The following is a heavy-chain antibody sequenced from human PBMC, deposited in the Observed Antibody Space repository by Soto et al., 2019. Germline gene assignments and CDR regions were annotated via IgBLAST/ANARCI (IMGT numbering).Heavy chain of an antibody. CDR3: ARGVMTTVTTNSNYDMDV. J-gene: IGHJ6*02. CDR2: MNHSGST. D-gene: IGHD4-17*01. V-gene: IGHV4-34*01. Sequence: SETLSLSCAVYGGSFSGYYWSWIRQPPGKGLEWIGEMNHSGSTNYYPSLKSRVSISVDTSKNQFSLKLSSVTAADTAVHYCARGVMTTVTTNSNYDMDVWGQGTTVT. CDR1: GGSFSGYY.